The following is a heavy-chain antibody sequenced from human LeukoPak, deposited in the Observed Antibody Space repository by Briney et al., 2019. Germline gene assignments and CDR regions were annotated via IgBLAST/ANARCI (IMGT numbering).Heavy chain of an antibody. CDR2: ISWNSGSI. V-gene: IGHV3-9*01. Sequence: GGSLRLSCAASGFIFDDYAMHWVRQAPGKGLEWVSGISWNSGSIGYADSVKGRFTISRDNAQNSLYLQMNSLRAEDTASYYCARGGYDILTAYYTDFDFWGQGTLVTVSS. J-gene: IGHJ4*02. D-gene: IGHD3-9*01. CDR1: GFIFDDYA. CDR3: ARGGYDILTAYYTDFDF.